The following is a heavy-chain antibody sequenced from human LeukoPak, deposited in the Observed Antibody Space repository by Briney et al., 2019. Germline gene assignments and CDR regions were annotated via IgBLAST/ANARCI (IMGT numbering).Heavy chain of an antibody. CDR3: ARDMWYSSSPYYYYGMDV. CDR1: GFTFSSYG. D-gene: IGHD6-13*01. J-gene: IGHJ6*04. Sequence: QPGRSLRLSCAASGFTFSSYGMHWVRQAPGKGLEWVAVIWYDGSNKYYADSVKGRFTISRDNSKNTLYLQMNSLRAEDTAVYYCARDMWYSSSPYYYYGMDVWGKGTTVTVSP. CDR2: IWYDGSNK. V-gene: IGHV3-33*01.